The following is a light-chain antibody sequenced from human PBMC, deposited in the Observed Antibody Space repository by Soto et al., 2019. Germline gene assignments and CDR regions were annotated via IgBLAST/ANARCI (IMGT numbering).Light chain of an antibody. Sequence: DIQMTQSPSSLSASIGDRVTITYRASQGIRKDLGWFQQKPGKAPKRLIYAASTLESGVPSRFSGSGSGTEFTLTISSLQPEDFATYYCLQHNSFPFTFGQGTKVDIK. CDR2: AAS. CDR1: QGIRKD. V-gene: IGKV1-17*01. CDR3: LQHNSFPFT. J-gene: IGKJ2*01.